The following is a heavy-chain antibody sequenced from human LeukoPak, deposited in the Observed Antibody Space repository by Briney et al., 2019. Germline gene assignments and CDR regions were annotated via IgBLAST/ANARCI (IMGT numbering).Heavy chain of an antibody. Sequence: SETLSLTCTVSGGSISSGSYYWSWIPQPAGMGLEWIGRIYTSGSTNSHPSLKSRVTISVATSKHQFSLTLSSVTAADTAVYYCARAPSFYMDVWGKGTTVTVSS. CDR1: GGSISSGSYY. D-gene: IGHD6-6*01. CDR3: ARAPSFYMDV. V-gene: IGHV4-61*02. J-gene: IGHJ6*03. CDR2: IYTSGST.